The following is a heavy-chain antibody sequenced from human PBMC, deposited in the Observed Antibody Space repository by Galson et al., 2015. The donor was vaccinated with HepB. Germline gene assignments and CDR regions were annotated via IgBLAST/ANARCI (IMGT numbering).Heavy chain of an antibody. CDR2: ISYDESIT. CDR1: GFTFSSYD. CDR3: AKGRVYYYMDV. V-gene: IGHV3-30*18. Sequence: SLRLSCAASGFTFSSYDMHWVRQAPGKGLEWVAVISYDESITYYADSVKGRFTISRDNSKNTLYLQMSSLRAEDTAVYYCAKGRVYYYMDVWGKGTTVTVSS. J-gene: IGHJ6*03.